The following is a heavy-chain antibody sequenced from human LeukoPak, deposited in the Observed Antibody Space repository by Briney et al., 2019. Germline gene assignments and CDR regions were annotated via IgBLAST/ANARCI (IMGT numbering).Heavy chain of an antibody. V-gene: IGHV1-2*02. CDR2: INPYSGDT. D-gene: IGHD4-17*01. CDR1: GYTFTGYF. J-gene: IGHJ5*02. CDR3: ARGPTVTTAQNCFDP. Sequence: ASVKVSCKASGYTFTGYFMHWVRQAPGQGLEWMGWINPYSGDTNYAQKFQGRVTMTRDTSISTAYMELRSLRSDGTAVYYFARGPTVTTAQNCFDPWGQGTLVTVSS.